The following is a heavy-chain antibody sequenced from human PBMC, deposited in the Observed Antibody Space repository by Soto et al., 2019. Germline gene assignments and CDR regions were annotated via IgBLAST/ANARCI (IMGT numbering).Heavy chain of an antibody. J-gene: IGHJ6*02. CDR2: INVGNGDT. Sequence: ASVPVSRQASGYALPSNPIQWVRQAPGQSLEGVGWINVGNGDTRYSQKLQGRVTITRDTSASTVYMELSSLRSEDTAVYYCARDQGMLIFGGLMTKVRYYYGMDVWGQGTPVTVSS. V-gene: IGHV1-3*01. D-gene: IGHD3-16*01. CDR1: GYALPSNP. CDR3: ARDQGMLIFGGLMTKVRYYYGMDV.